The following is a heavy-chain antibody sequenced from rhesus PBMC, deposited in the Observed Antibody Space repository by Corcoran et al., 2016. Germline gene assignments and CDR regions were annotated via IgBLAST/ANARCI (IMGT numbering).Heavy chain of an antibody. J-gene: IGHJ6*01. CDR2: IYGSSGIT. CDR3: ARAPAGYSYGHYGLDS. D-gene: IGHD5-36*01. Sequence: QVQLQESGPGLVKPSETLSLTCAVSGYSISSNYWSWIRQPPGKGLEWIGYIYGSSGITYYNPALKSRVTISTDPSKNQFSLKLSSVTAADTAVYYCARAPAGYSYGHYGLDSWGQGVVVTVSS. CDR1: GYSISSNY. V-gene: IGHV4-147*01.